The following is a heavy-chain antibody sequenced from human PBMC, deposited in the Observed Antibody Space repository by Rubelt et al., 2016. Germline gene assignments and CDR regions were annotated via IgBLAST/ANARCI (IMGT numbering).Heavy chain of an antibody. CDR2: ISSNEGST. V-gene: IGHV3-64D*06. Sequence: EVQLVESGGGLVKPGGSLRLSCAASGFTFSSYSMNWVRQAPGKGLEYVSAISSNEGSTYYAHSVKGRFTISRDNSKKKLYLQMSSLRAEDTAVYYCVKVGLIDSSGYRYFQHWGQGTLVTVSS. CDR1: GFTFSSYS. CDR3: VKVGLIDSSGYRYFQH. J-gene: IGHJ1*01. D-gene: IGHD3-22*01.